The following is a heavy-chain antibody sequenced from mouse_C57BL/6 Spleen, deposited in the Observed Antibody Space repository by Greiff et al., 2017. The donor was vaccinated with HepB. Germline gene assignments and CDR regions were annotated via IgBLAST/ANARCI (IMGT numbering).Heavy chain of an antibody. CDR2: IRNKANGYTT. D-gene: IGHD2-2*01. CDR1: GFTFTDYY. J-gene: IGHJ2*01. Sequence: DVQLVESGGGLVQPGGSLSLSCAASGFTFTDYYMSWVRQPPGKALEWLGFIRNKANGYTTEYSASVKGRFTISRDNSQSILYLQMNALRAEDSATYYCARYIEGIYYGYDGYFDYWGQGTTLTVSS. V-gene: IGHV7-3*01. CDR3: ARYIEGIYYGYDGYFDY.